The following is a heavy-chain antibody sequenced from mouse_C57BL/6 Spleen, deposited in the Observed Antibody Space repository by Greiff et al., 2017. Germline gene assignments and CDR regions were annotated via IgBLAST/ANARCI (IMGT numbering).Heavy chain of an antibody. V-gene: IGHV1-85*01. J-gene: IGHJ3*01. D-gene: IGHD2-4*01. CDR3: AREGAYDYDEGFAY. CDR1: GYTFTGYD. CDR2: IYPRDGST. Sequence: VKLVESGPELVKPGASVKLSCKASGYTFTGYDINWVKQRPGQGLEWIGWIYPRDGSTKYNEKFKGKATLTVDTSSSTAYMELHSLTSEDSAVYFCAREGAYDYDEGFAYWGQGTLVTVSA.